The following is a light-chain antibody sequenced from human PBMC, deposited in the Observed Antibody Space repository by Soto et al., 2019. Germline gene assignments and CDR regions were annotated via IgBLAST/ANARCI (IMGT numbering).Light chain of an antibody. CDR2: AAS. V-gene: IGKV1-8*01. Sequence: AIRMTQSPSSFSASTGDRVTITCRASQDISTYLAWYQQKAGKAPKLLIYAASTLQTGVPSRFSGSGSGTDXXLTISYLQSEDFATYYCQQYYSYPRTFGQGTKVEIK. J-gene: IGKJ1*01. CDR1: QDISTY. CDR3: QQYYSYPRT.